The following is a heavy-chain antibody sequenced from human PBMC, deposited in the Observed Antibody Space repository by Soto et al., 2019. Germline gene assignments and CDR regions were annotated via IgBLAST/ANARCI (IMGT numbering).Heavy chain of an antibody. CDR2: ISYDGSNK. D-gene: IGHD6-6*01. CDR3: ARVGVGYSSSSSYYYYGMDV. Sequence: PVGSLRLSCAASGFTFSSYAMHWVRQAPGKGLEWVAVISYDGSNKYYADSVKGRFTISRDNSKNTLYLQMNSLRAEDTAVYYCARVGVGYSSSSSYYYYGMDVWGQGTTVTVSS. V-gene: IGHV3-30-3*01. J-gene: IGHJ6*02. CDR1: GFTFSSYA.